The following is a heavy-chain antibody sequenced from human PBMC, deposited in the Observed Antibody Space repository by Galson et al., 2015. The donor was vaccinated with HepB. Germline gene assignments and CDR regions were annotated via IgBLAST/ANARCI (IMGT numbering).Heavy chain of an antibody. CDR3: AKDQNCTKSVCYTYFYNGMDV. V-gene: IGHV3-23*01. Sequence: SLRLSCAASKFSFSDYAMSWVRQAPGKGLEWLSFISGGGISTYYANSVKGRFTISRDNSNNMLYLQMNSLRAEDTAVYYCAKDQNCTKSVCYTYFYNGMDVWGQGTTVTVSS. CDR1: KFSFSDYA. CDR2: ISGGGIST. J-gene: IGHJ6*02. D-gene: IGHD2-8*01.